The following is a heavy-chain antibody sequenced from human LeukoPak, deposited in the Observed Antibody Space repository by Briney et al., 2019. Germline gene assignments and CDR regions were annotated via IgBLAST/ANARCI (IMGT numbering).Heavy chain of an antibody. CDR2: ISSSGSTI. V-gene: IGHV3-48*03. J-gene: IGHJ6*04. Sequence: GGSLRLSCAASGFTFSSYAVSWVRQAPGKGLEWVSYISSSGSTIYYADSVKGRFTISRDNAKNSLYLQMNSLRAEDTAVYYCAELGITMIGGVWGKGTTVTISS. CDR3: AELGITMIGGV. CDR1: GFTFSSYA. D-gene: IGHD3-10*02.